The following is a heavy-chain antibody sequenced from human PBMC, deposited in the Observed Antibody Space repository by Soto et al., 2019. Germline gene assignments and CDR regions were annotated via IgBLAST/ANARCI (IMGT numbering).Heavy chain of an antibody. Sequence: GGSLRLSCAASEFTFSTYAMSWVRQAPGKGLEWVSAISGSGGSTYYADSVKGRFTISRDNSKNTVDLQMNSLRPEDTAVYYCAKILSTVTTYYYGMDAWGQGTTVTVSS. CDR1: EFTFSTYA. D-gene: IGHD4-17*01. CDR3: AKILSTVTTYYYGMDA. CDR2: ISGSGGST. V-gene: IGHV3-23*01. J-gene: IGHJ6*02.